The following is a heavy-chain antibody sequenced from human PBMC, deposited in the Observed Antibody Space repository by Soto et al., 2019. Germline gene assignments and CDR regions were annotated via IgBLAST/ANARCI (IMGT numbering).Heavy chain of an antibody. Sequence: GSLRLSCAASGFTFSSYAMSWVRQAPGKGLEWVSAISGSGGSTYYADSVKGRFTISRDNSKNTLYLQMNSLRAEDTAVYYCAKDGGADYAFDIWGQGTMVTVSS. V-gene: IGHV3-23*01. CDR3: AKDGGADYAFDI. CDR2: ISGSGGST. D-gene: IGHD3-16*01. J-gene: IGHJ3*02. CDR1: GFTFSSYA.